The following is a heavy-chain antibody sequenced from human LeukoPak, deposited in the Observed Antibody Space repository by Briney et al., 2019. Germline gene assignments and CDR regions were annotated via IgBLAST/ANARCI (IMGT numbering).Heavy chain of an antibody. CDR3: AKDHDSGYDYDY. CDR1: GFTVSSNY. Sequence: GGSLRLSCAASGFTVSSNYMSWVRQAPGKGLEWVSVIYSGGSTYYADSVKGRFTISRDNSKNTLYLQMNSLRAEDTAVYYCAKDHDSGYDYDYWGQGTLVTVSS. V-gene: IGHV3-66*01. CDR2: IYSGGST. D-gene: IGHD5-12*01. J-gene: IGHJ4*02.